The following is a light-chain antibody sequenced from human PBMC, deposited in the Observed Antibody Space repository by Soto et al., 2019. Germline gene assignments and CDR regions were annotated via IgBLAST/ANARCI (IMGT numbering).Light chain of an antibody. V-gene: IGLV2-11*01. Sequence: QSALTQPRSVSGSPGQSVTISCTGTSSDXXGYNYVSWYQHHPGKAPKLMIYDVTKRPSGVPDRFSGSKSGNTAPLTISGPQAEDEADYYCSSFAGSNNFPYVFGTGTKVTVL. J-gene: IGLJ1*01. CDR2: DVT. CDR1: SSDXXGYNY. CDR3: SSFAGSNNFPYV.